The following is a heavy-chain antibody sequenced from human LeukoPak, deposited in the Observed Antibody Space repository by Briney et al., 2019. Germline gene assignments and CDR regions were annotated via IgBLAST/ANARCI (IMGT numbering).Heavy chain of an antibody. J-gene: IGHJ4*02. CDR1: GDSISSTSHY. V-gene: IGHV4-39*07. CDR2: IYYSGST. CDR3: ARGRISGSYFDY. Sequence: SETLSLTCTVSGDSISSTSHYWGWIRQPPGKGLEWIGTIYYSGSTYYNPSLKSRVTISVDTSKNQFSLKLSSVTAADTAVYYCARGRISGSYFDYWGQGTLVTVSS. D-gene: IGHD1-26*01.